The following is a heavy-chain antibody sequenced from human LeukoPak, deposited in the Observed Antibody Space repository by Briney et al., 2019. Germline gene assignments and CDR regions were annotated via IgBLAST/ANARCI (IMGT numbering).Heavy chain of an antibody. CDR1: GASINNNF. J-gene: IGHJ4*01. V-gene: IGHV4-59*08. D-gene: IGHD3-22*01. Sequence: SETLSLTCTVSGASINNNFWTWIRQPPGKGLEWIGYIYSSGSANYNPSLKSRVIISGDTSKNQISLNLTSVTAADTALYFCARHRDYYDSWGHGTLVTVSS. CDR3: ARHRDYYDS. CDR2: IYSSGSA.